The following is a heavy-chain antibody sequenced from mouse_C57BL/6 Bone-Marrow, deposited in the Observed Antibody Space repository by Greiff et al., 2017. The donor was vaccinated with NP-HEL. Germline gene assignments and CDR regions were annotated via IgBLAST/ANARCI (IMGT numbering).Heavy chain of an antibody. D-gene: IGHD1-1*01. V-gene: IGHV14-4*01. J-gene: IGHJ4*01. CDR2: IDPENGDT. CDR3: TTGGSSPYAMDY. CDR1: GFNIKDDY. Sequence: EVQLKESGAELVRPGASVKLSCTVSGFNIKDDYMHWVKQRPEQGLESIGWIDPENGDTEYASKFQGKATITADTSSNTAYLQLSSLTSEDTAVYYCTTGGSSPYAMDYWGQGTSVTVSS.